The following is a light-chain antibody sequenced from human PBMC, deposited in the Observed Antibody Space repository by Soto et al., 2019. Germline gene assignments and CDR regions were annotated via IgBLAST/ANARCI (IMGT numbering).Light chain of an antibody. CDR3: SSYTSTSTYV. CDR2: DVS. V-gene: IGLV2-14*01. Sequence: QSALTQPASVSGSPGQSIAISCTGTSSDVGGYNYVSWYQQHPGTAPKLMIYDVSNRPSGVSDRFSGSKSGNTASLTISGIQAEDEADYYCSSYTSTSTYVFGTGTQLTVL. CDR1: SSDVGGYNY. J-gene: IGLJ1*01.